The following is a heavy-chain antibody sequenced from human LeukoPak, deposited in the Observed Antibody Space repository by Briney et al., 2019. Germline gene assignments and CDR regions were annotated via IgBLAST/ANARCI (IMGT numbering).Heavy chain of an antibody. CDR1: GYTFTGYY. Sequence: ASVKVSCKASGYTFTGYYMHWVRQAPGQGLEWMGWINPNSGGTNYAQKFRGRVTMTRDTSISTAYMELSRLRSDDTAVYYCARDSGYCSGGSCYSNYYYMDVWGKGTTVTVSS. CDR3: ARDSGYCSGGSCYSNYYYMDV. V-gene: IGHV1-2*02. D-gene: IGHD2-15*01. CDR2: INPNSGGT. J-gene: IGHJ6*03.